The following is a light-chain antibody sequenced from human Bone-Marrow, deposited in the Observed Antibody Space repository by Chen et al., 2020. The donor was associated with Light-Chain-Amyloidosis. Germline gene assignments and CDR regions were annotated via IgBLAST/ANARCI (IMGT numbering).Light chain of an antibody. V-gene: IGLV2-14*03. CDR3: SSFTRNNALV. J-gene: IGLJ2*01. Sequence: QSALTQPASVSGSPRQSITISCTGTSSNVGGYNYVSWYQQHPGKAPKLIIYDVTYRPSGASNRFSGSKSGNTASLTISVLQAEDEADYYCSSFTRNNALVFGGGTKLTVL. CDR1: SSNVGGYNY. CDR2: DVT.